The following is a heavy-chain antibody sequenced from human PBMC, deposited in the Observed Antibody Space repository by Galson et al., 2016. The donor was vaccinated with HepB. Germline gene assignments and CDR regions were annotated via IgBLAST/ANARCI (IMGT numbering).Heavy chain of an antibody. D-gene: IGHD3-16*01. CDR2: IYHTGNA. Sequence: TLSLTCTVSGGSISSGGYYWSWIRQHPGEGLEWIGYIYHTGNAYYNASLQSRVTVSVETSTNQFFLKLSSLTAADTAVYFCARGGRKGLWGYYFDYWGQGTLVTVSS. CDR1: GGSISSGGYY. J-gene: IGHJ4*02. CDR3: ARGGRKGLWGYYFDY. V-gene: IGHV4-31*03.